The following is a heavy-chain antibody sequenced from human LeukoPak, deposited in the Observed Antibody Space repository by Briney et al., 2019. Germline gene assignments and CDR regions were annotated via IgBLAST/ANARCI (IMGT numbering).Heavy chain of an antibody. CDR2: IRGGGGSA. V-gene: IGHV3-23*01. Sequence: GGSLRLSCTASGFTFSAYAMMWVRQAPGKGPEWVSAIRGGGGSAFYADSVKGRFTISRDNSKYTLFLQMNSLRAEDTTVYYCARDPNGDYIGAFDMWGPGTMVTVSS. CDR3: ARDPNGDYIGAFDM. CDR1: GFTFSAYA. J-gene: IGHJ3*02. D-gene: IGHD4-17*01.